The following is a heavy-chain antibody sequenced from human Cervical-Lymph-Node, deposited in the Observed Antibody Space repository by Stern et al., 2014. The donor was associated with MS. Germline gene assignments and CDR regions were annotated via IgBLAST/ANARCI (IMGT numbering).Heavy chain of an antibody. CDR3: ARGHIPYAYNYLFDY. CDR1: GFTFSSYG. Sequence: QVQLVQSGGGVVQPGTSLRLSCAASGFTFSSYGMHWVRPAPGKGLEWVALAWYDGSTAYYTNSVKGRFTISRDNSKNTLSLQMNSLTAEDTAVYYCARGHIPYAYNYLFDYWGQGTLVTVSS. V-gene: IGHV3-33*01. CDR2: AWYDGSTA. D-gene: IGHD5-24*01. J-gene: IGHJ4*02.